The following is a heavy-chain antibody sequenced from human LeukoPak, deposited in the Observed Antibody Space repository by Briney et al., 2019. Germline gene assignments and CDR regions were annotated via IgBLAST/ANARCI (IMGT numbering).Heavy chain of an antibody. CDR2: ISSSSSYI. D-gene: IGHD1-26*01. J-gene: IGHJ6*02. Sequence: GGSLRLSCEASGFTFSSYAMSWVRQAPGKGLEWVSSISSSSSYIYYADSVKGRFTISRDNAKNSLYLQMNSLRAEDTAVYYCARDMWWELLHYYYGMDVWGQGTTVTVSS. CDR3: ARDMWWELLHYYYGMDV. V-gene: IGHV3-21*01. CDR1: GFTFSSYA.